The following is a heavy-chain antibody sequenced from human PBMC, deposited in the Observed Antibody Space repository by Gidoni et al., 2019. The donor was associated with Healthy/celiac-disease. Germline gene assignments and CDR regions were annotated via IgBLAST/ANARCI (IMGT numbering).Heavy chain of an antibody. CDR2: FDPEDGET. Sequence: QVQLVQSGAEVKKPGASVKVSCKVSGYTLTELSMHWVRQAPGKGLEWMGGFDPEDGETIYAQKFQGRVTMTEDTSTDTAYMELSSLRSEDTAVYYCATDWMITFGGVIVRGDWFDPWGQGTLVTVSS. V-gene: IGHV1-24*01. CDR1: GYTLTELS. CDR3: ATDWMITFGGVIVRGDWFDP. D-gene: IGHD3-16*02. J-gene: IGHJ5*02.